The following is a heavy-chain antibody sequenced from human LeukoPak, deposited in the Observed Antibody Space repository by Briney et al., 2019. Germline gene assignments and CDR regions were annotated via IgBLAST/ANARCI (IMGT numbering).Heavy chain of an antibody. CDR1: GFTFSSYW. J-gene: IGHJ4*02. CDR3: ARELWEYYFDY. CDR2: IKQDGSEK. D-gene: IGHD1-26*01. Sequence: PGGSLRLSCAPSGFTFSSYWMSGVPQAPGKGLEWVANIKQDGSEKYYVDSVKGRFTISRDNAKNSLYLQMNSLRAADTAVYYCARELWEYYFDYWGKGTLVTVSS. V-gene: IGHV3-7*01.